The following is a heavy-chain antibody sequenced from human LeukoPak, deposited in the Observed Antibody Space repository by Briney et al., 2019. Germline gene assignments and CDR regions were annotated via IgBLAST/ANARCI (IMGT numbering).Heavy chain of an antibody. J-gene: IGHJ4*02. CDR2: IYYRGST. CDR1: GGSINNYY. Sequence: PSETLSLTCTVSGGSINNYYWSWIRQPPGKGLEWIGYIYYRGSTNYNPSLKSRVTISLDTSKSQFSLKLRSVTAADTAVYYCARAEDNARFGAYFDSWGQGSLVTVSS. CDR3: ARAEDNARFGAYFDS. D-gene: IGHD3-16*01. V-gene: IGHV4-59*01.